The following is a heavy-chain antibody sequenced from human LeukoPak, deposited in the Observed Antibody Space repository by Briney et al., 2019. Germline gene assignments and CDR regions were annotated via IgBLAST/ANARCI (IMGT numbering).Heavy chain of an antibody. CDR3: ARIGIRGFWSGLDAIDI. D-gene: IGHD3-3*01. V-gene: IGHV3-7*01. Sequence: PGGSLRLSCAASGFTFSSYWMSWVRQAPGKGLEWVANIKQDGSEKYYVDSVKGRVTISRDNAKNSLYLQMNSLRAEDTAVYYCARIGIRGFWSGLDAIDIWGRGTMVTVSS. J-gene: IGHJ3*02. CDR2: IKQDGSEK. CDR1: GFTFSSYW.